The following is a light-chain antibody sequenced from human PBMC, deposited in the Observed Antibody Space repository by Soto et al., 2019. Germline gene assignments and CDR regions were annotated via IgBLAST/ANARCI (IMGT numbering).Light chain of an antibody. CDR3: CSYAQRSPPLYV. J-gene: IGLJ1*01. V-gene: IGLV2-11*01. Sequence: QSALTQPRSVPGSPGQSVTISCTGTTSDVGGYNYVSWYQQHPGKAPKLMIYDVTKRPSGVPDRFSGSKSGNTASLTISGLQAEDEDDYYCCSYAQRSPPLYVFGTGTKLTVL. CDR2: DVT. CDR1: TSDVGGYNY.